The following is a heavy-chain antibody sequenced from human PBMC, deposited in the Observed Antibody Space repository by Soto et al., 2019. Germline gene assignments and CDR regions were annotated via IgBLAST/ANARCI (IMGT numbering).Heavy chain of an antibody. CDR3: AGGYCSGGSCTEAHIWFDP. V-gene: IGHV3-48*02. CDR1: GFTFSSYS. J-gene: IGHJ5*02. CDR2: ISSSSSTI. Sequence: EVQLVESGGGLVQPVGSLSISCAASGFTFSSYSMNWVRQAPGKGLEWVSYISSSSSTIYYADSVKGRFTISRDNAKNSLYLQMNSLRDEDTAVYYCAGGYCSGGSCTEAHIWFDPWGQGTLVTVSS. D-gene: IGHD2-15*01.